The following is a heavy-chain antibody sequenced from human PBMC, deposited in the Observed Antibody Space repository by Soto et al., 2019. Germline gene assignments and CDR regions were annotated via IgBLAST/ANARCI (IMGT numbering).Heavy chain of an antibody. D-gene: IGHD3-9*01. V-gene: IGHV3-23*01. CDR2: ISGGGGST. CDR1: GFTFSLSA. J-gene: IGHJ4*02. Sequence: EVQLLDSGGGFVQPGESLRLSCAASGFTFSLSAMSWVRQAPGMGLEWVSSISGGGGSTEYADSVKGRFTISRDNSKETVHLQMNSLRAEDTAVYYVAKGPEYDILTGCDYWGQGALVTVSS. CDR3: AKGPEYDILTGCDY.